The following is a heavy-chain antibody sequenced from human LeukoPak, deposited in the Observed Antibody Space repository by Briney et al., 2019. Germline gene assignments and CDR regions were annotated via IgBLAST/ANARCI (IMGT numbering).Heavy chain of an antibody. D-gene: IGHD2-2*01. Sequence: SQTLSLTCTVSGGSTSSGSYYWSWIRQPAGKGLEWIGRIYTSGSTNYNPSLKSRVTISVDTSKNQFSLKLSSVTAADTAAYSCMRILVVPAALSYYYMTAWGKGPRVTVSS. CDR3: MRILVVPAALSYYYMTA. CDR2: IYTSGST. J-gene: IGHJ6*03. CDR1: GGSTSSGSYY. V-gene: IGHV4-61*02.